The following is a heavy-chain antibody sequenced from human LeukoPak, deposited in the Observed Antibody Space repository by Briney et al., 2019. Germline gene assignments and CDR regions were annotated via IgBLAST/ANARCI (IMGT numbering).Heavy chain of an antibody. CDR1: GFTFSSYA. CDR3: AKGSAAPDWYFDL. J-gene: IGHJ2*01. D-gene: IGHD6-6*01. CDR2: ISGSGGST. V-gene: IGHV3-23*01. Sequence: GGALRLSCAASGFTFSSYAMSWVRQAPGKGLEWVSAISGSGGSTYYADSVKGRFTISRDNSKNTLYLQMNSLRAEDTAVYYCAKGSAAPDWYFDLWGRGTLVTVSS.